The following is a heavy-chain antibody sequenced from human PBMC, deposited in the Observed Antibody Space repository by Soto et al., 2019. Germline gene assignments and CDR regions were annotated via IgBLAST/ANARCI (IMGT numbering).Heavy chain of an antibody. CDR1: GGTLSGYY. J-gene: IGHJ6*02. Sequence: PEKLRDTYAGYGGTLSGYYWSGCRQPPGKGLEWIGEINHSGSTNYNPSLKSRVTISVDTSKNQFSLKLSSVTAADTAVYYCAREHVLLWFGELSRYYNYYGMAVLCQCPTVT. D-gene: IGHD3-10*01. CDR2: INHSGST. CDR3: AREHVLLWFGELSRYYNYYGMAV. V-gene: IGHV4-34*01.